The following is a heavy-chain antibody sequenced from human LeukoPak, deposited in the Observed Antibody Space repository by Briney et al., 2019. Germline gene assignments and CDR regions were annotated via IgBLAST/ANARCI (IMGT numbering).Heavy chain of an antibody. J-gene: IGHJ4*02. Sequence: SETLSLTCTVSGGSISSYYWSWIRQPPEKGLEWIGYIYYSGSTNYNPSLKSRVTISVDTSKNQFSLKLSSVTAADTAVYYCARSNSGSYWYYFDYWGQGTLVTVSS. CDR1: GGSISSYY. CDR3: ARSNSGSYWYYFDY. CDR2: IYYSGST. D-gene: IGHD1-26*01. V-gene: IGHV4-59*01.